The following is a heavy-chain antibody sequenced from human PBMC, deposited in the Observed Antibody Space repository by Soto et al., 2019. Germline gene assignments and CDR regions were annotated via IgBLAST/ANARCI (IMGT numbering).Heavy chain of an antibody. Sequence: PGGSLRLSCAASGFTFSSYWMSWVRQAPGKGLEWVANRQQDGSEKYYVDSVKGRFTISRDNAKNSLYLQMNSLRAEDTAVYYCARGPYYYDSSGYLEYFQHWGQGTLVTVSS. V-gene: IGHV3-7*03. CDR2: RQQDGSEK. D-gene: IGHD3-22*01. CDR3: ARGPYYYDSSGYLEYFQH. CDR1: GFTFSSYW. J-gene: IGHJ1*01.